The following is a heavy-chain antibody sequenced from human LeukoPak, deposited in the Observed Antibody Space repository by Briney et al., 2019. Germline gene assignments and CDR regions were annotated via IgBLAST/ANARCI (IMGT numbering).Heavy chain of an antibody. CDR1: GFTFSYYS. CDR3: ARETGPYHDY. J-gene: IGHJ4*02. Sequence: PGGSLRLSCAASGFTFSYYSMTWVRQAPGKGLEWVSYISISGSTIYYADSVKGRFTISRDNAKNSLHLQMNSLRAEDTAVYYCARETGPYHDYWGQGTLVTVSS. CDR2: ISISGSTI. D-gene: IGHD3-9*01. V-gene: IGHV3-48*04.